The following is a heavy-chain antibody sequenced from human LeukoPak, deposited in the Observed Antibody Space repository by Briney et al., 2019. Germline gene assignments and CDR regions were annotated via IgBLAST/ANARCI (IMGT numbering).Heavy chain of an antibody. Sequence: GGSLRLSCAASGFTFSSYSMNWVRQAPGKGLEWGSYISSSSSTIYYADSVKGRFTISRDNAKNSLYLQMNSLRAEDTAVYYCARDQSGYDILTGYYQGGNDYWGQGTLVTVSS. J-gene: IGHJ4*02. CDR3: ARDQSGYDILTGYYQGGNDY. D-gene: IGHD3-9*01. CDR2: ISSSSSTI. V-gene: IGHV3-48*01. CDR1: GFTFSSYS.